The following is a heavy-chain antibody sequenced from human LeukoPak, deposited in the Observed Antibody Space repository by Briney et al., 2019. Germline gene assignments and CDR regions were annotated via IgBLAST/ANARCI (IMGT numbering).Heavy chain of an antibody. J-gene: IGHJ3*02. CDR3: AKDLLRIAARLDAFDI. V-gene: IGHV3-30*02. CDR1: GFTFSSYG. D-gene: IGHD6-6*01. Sequence: GGSLRLSCAASGFTFSSYGMHWVRQAPGKGLEWVAFIRYDGSNKYYADSVKGRFTISRDNSKNTLYLQMNSLRAEDTAVYCCAKDLLRIAARLDAFDIWGQGTMVTVSS. CDR2: IRYDGSNK.